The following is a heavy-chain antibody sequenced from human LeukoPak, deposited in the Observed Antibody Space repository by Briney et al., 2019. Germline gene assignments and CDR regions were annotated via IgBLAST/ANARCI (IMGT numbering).Heavy chain of an antibody. CDR3: TTTIAASGWFDP. D-gene: IGHD6-6*01. CDR1: GYTFMSYA. V-gene: IGHV1-3*01. J-gene: IGHJ5*02. Sequence: ASVTVSCKASGYTFMSYAMHWVRQAPGQGLEWMGWINAGKDETKYSQNLQGRVTITRDRSANTVYMELSSLRSEDTAVYYCTTTIAASGWFDPWGQGTPVTVSS. CDR2: INAGKDET.